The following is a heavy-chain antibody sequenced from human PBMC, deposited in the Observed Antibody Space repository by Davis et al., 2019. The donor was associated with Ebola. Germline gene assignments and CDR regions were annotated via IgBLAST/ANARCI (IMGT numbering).Heavy chain of an antibody. V-gene: IGHV4-59*08. J-gene: IGHJ5*02. CDR2: IYYSGST. CDR3: ARQAGWFDP. CDR1: GGSISSYY. Sequence: SETLSLTCTVSGGSISSYYWSWIRQPPGKGLEWIGYIYYSGSTNYNPSLKSRVTISVDTSKNQFSLKLSSVTAADTAVYYCARQAGWFDPWGQGTLVTVSS. D-gene: IGHD6-13*01.